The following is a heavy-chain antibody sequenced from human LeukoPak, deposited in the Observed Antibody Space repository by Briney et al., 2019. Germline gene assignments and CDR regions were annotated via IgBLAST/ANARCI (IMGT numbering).Heavy chain of an antibody. CDR3: TREIKYLGYCSGTNCYYGTFDI. D-gene: IGHD2-2*01. CDR2: IKQDESEN. J-gene: IGHJ3*02. CDR1: GFTFSDYR. V-gene: IGHV3-7*01. Sequence: PGGSLRLSCAASGFTFSDYRMHWVRQAPRKGLDWVANIKQDESENYYVDSVKGRFTISRDNAKNSLYLQMNSLRAEDTAVYYCTREIKYLGYCSGTNCYYGTFDIWGQGTMVTVSS.